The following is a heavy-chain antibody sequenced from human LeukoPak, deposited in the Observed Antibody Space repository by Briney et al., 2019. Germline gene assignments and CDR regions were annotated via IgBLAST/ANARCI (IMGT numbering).Heavy chain of an antibody. CDR1: GYTFTAYY. D-gene: IGHD6-19*01. J-gene: IGHJ3*01. CDR2: INPKNGDT. V-gene: IGHV1-2*06. CDR3: AREDAVSSDDAFDL. Sequence: ASVKVSCKASGYTFTAYYIHWVRQAPGQGLGWMGRINPKNGDTNYAQKFQDRVTMTRDTSMSAAYMEISRLTYDDTAIYYCAREDAVSSDDAFDLWGQGTMVTVS.